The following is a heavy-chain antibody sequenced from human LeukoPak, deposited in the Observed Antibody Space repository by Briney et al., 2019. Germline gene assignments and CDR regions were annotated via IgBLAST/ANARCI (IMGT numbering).Heavy chain of an antibody. CDR3: AKTSGWPYYFDY. CDR1: GFTVSSNY. J-gene: IGHJ4*02. V-gene: IGHV3-53*01. Sequence: GGSLKLSCAASGFTVSSNYISWVRQATRKGLEWVSVIYSGGSTYYADSVKGRFTISRDNSKNTLYLQMNSLRAEDTAVYYCAKTSGWPYYFDYWGQGTLVTVSS. CDR2: IYSGGST. D-gene: IGHD6-19*01.